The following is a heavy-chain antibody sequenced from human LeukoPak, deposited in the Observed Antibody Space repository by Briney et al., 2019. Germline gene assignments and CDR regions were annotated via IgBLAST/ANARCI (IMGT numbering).Heavy chain of an antibody. J-gene: IGHJ3*02. Sequence: GGSLRLSCAASGFTFSSYSMNWVRQAPGKGLEWVSSISSSSSYIYYADSVKGRFTISRDNAKKSLYLQMNSLRAEDTAVYYCARDRAIILFSAFDIWGQGTMVTVSS. V-gene: IGHV3-21*01. CDR3: ARDRAIILFSAFDI. CDR2: ISSSSSYI. CDR1: GFTFSSYS. D-gene: IGHD3-3*01.